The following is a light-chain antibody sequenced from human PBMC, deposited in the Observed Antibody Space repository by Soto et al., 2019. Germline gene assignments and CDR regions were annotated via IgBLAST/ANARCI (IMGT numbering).Light chain of an antibody. CDR1: TGAVTSGYY. J-gene: IGLJ2*01. Sequence: QAVVTQEPSLTVSPGGTVTLTCSTSTGAVTSGYYPNWFQQKPGQAPRALIYSTNNKYSWTPARFSGSRRGGKAALTLSGVQPEDEADYYCLLYYGGQLGVFGGGTKLTVL. CDR2: STN. V-gene: IGLV7-43*01. CDR3: LLYYGGQLGV.